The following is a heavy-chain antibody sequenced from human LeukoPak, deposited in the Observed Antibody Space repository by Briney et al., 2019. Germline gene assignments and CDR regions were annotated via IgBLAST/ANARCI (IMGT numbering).Heavy chain of an antibody. J-gene: IGHJ4*02. V-gene: IGHV1-69*04. CDR2: IIPILGIA. D-gene: IGHD6-6*01. Sequence: ASVKVSCKASGGTFSSYAISWVRQAPGQGLEWMGRIIPILGIANYAQKFQGRVTITADKSTSTAYMELSSLRSEDTAVYYCARDHKYSSSTGYFDYWGQGTLVTVSS. CDR3: ARDHKYSSSTGYFDY. CDR1: GGTFSSYA.